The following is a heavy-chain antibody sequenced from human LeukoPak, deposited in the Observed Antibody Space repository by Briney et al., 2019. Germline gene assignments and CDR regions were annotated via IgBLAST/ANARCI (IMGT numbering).Heavy chain of an antibody. CDR3: ARQKGSTMIVVVIPTSIDY. CDR2: IYYSGST. Sequence: PSETLSLTCTVSGGSISSSSYYWCWIRQPPGKGLEWLGSIYYSGSTYYNPSLKSRVTISVDTSKNQFSLKLSSVTAADTAVYYCARQKGSTMIVVVIPTSIDYWGQGTLVTVSS. V-gene: IGHV4-39*01. J-gene: IGHJ4*02. CDR1: GGSISSSSYY. D-gene: IGHD3-22*01.